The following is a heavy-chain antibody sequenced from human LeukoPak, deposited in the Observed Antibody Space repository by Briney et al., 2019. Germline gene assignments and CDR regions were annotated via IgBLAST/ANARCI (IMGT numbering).Heavy chain of an antibody. CDR2: IKSKTDGGTT. V-gene: IGHV3-15*01. D-gene: IGHD2-2*01. CDR3: TTLRSTATDY. J-gene: IGHJ4*02. Sequence: GGSLRLSCEASGFTFNTFWMTWVRQAPGKGLEWVGHIKSKTDGGTTDYAAPVKGRFTISRDDLKNTLYLQMNSLKTEDTAVYYCTTLRSTATDYWGQGTLVTVSS. CDR1: GFTFNTFW.